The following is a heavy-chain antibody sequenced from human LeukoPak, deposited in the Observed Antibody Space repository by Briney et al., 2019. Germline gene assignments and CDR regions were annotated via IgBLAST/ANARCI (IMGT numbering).Heavy chain of an antibody. CDR1: GYTFTSYD. Sequence: ASVTVSCKASGYTFTSYDINWVRQATGQGLEWMGWMNPNSGNTGYAQKFQGRVTITRNTSISTAYMELSSLRSEDTAVYYCARAEGELLIDYWGQGTLVTVSS. CDR2: MNPNSGNT. CDR3: ARAEGELLIDY. V-gene: IGHV1-8*03. J-gene: IGHJ4*02. D-gene: IGHD1-26*01.